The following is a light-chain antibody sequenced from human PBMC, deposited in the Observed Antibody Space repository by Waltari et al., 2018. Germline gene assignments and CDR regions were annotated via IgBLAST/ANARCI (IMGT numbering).Light chain of an antibody. V-gene: IGKV1-33*01. CDR1: QDISNY. CDR2: DAS. CDR3: QQYDNLSWT. Sequence: DIQMTQSPSSLSASVGDRVTITCQASQDISNYLNWYQQKPGKAPKILIYDASNFETGVPSRFSGSGSGTDFTFTISSLQPEDIATYYCQQYDNLSWTFGQGTKVEIK. J-gene: IGKJ1*01.